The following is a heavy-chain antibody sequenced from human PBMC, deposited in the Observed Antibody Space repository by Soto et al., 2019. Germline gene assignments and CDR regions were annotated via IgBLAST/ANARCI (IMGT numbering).Heavy chain of an antibody. J-gene: IGHJ4*02. CDR3: VKENPVAVAGY. V-gene: IGHV3-23*01. CDR1: GITFSDYA. D-gene: IGHD6-19*01. CDR2: ISPSAAAT. Sequence: EEQLLESGGGLVQPGGSLRLSCVASGITFSDYAMSWVRQAPGKGLEWVSAISPSAAATYYADSVKGRFTISRDNSKNTLSPQMDSLRVEDTAVYYCVKENPVAVAGYWGQGTLVTVSS.